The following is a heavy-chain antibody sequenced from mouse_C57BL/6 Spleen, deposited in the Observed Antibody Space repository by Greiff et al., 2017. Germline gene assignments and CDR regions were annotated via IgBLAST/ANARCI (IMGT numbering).Heavy chain of an antibody. J-gene: IGHJ4*01. CDR3: ARGDGYYYYYAMDY. CDR2: IDPSDSYT. Sequence: QVQLQQPGAELVKPGASVKLSCKASGYTFTSYWMQWVKQRPGQGLEWIGEIDPSDSYTNYNQKFKGKATLTVDTSSSTAYMQLSRLTSEDSAVYYCARGDGYYYYYAMDYWGQGTSVTVSS. V-gene: IGHV1-50*01. CDR1: GYTFTSYW. D-gene: IGHD2-3*01.